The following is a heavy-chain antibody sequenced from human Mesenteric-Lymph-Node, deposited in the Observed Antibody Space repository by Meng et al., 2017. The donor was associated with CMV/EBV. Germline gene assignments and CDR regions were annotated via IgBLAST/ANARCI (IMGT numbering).Heavy chain of an antibody. J-gene: IGHJ4*02. CDR3: ARGRKNYDFWSGYYPSAFDY. V-gene: IGHV4-34*01. CDR2: INHSGST. D-gene: IGHD3-3*01. Sequence: SETLSLTCAVYGGSFSGYYWSWIRQPPGKGLEWMGEINHSGSTNYNPSLKSRVTISVDTSKNQFSLKLSSVTAADTAVYYCARGRKNYDFWSGYYPSAFDYWGQGTLVTVSS. CDR1: GGSFSGYY.